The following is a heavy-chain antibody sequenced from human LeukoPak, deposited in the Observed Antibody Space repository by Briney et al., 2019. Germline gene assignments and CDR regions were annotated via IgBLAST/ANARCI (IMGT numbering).Heavy chain of an antibody. CDR2: IRSTDGAI. J-gene: IGHJ4*02. CDR1: GFTFRLYS. V-gene: IGHV3-48*02. Sequence: PGGSLRLSCAASGFTFRLYSMNWVRQAPGKGLEWLSYIRSTDGAIAYADSVKGRFTISRDDAKNSLYLQMNSLRDEDTAVYYYARDRDWAFDYWGQGTLITVSS. CDR3: ARDRDWAFDY. D-gene: IGHD3-9*01.